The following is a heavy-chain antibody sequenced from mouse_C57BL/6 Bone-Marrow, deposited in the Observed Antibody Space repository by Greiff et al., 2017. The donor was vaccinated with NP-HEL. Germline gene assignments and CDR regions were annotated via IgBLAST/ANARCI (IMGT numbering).Heavy chain of an antibody. CDR3: APYYYGSSSLDY. D-gene: IGHD1-1*01. V-gene: IGHV1-55*01. CDR1: GYTFTSYW. J-gene: IGHJ2*01. CDR2: IYPGSGST. Sequence: VQLQQSGAELVKPGASVEMSCKASGYTFTSYWITWVKQRPGQGLEWIGDIYPGSGSTNYNEKFKSKATLTVDTSSSTAYMQLSSLTSEDSAVYYCAPYYYGSSSLDYWGQGTTLTVSS.